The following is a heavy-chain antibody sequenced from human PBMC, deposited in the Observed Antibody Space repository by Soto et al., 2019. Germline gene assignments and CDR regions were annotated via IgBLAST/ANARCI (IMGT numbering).Heavy chain of an antibody. Sequence: QVRLVQSGAEVKKPGSSVKVSCKASGGTFSSYAISWVRQAPGQGLEWMGGIIPIFGTANYAQKFQGRVTITADESTSTAYMELSSLRSEDTAVYYCARDPTITMVRGGGMDVWGQGTTVTVSS. V-gene: IGHV1-69*12. J-gene: IGHJ6*02. CDR2: IIPIFGTA. CDR3: ARDPTITMVRGGGMDV. CDR1: GGTFSSYA. D-gene: IGHD3-10*01.